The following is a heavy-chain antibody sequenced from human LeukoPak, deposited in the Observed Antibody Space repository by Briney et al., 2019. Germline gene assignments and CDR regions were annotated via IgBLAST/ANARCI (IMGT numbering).Heavy chain of an antibody. J-gene: IGHJ6*02. CDR3: GLSSMNPSYYYGIDV. CDR1: GFIFSDYY. CDR2: IDRSGATA. V-gene: IGHV3-11*01. D-gene: IGHD6-19*01. Sequence: GGSLRLSCAASGFIFSDYYMTWIRQAPGKGLDWVSYIDRSGATAFYADSVKGRFTMSRDKARNSLHLQMNDLRPEDSAVYYCGLSSMNPSYYYGIDVWGQGTTVRVSS.